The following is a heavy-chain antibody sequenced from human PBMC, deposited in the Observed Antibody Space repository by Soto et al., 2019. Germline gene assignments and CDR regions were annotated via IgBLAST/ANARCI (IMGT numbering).Heavy chain of an antibody. Sequence: ASVKVSCKASGYTFTSYGISWVRQAPGQGLEWMGWISAYNGNTNYAQKLQGRVTMTTDTSTSTAYMELRSLRSDDTAVYYCAANYAILTGHTRPAAYSYYGRGVWGKGTTVT. V-gene: IGHV1-18*01. D-gene: IGHD3-9*01. CDR1: GYTFTSYG. J-gene: IGHJ6*04. CDR3: AANYAILTGHTRPAAYSYYGRGV. CDR2: ISAYNGNT.